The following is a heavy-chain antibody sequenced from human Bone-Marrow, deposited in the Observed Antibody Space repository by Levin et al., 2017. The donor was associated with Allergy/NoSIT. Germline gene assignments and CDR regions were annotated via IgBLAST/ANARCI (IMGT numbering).Heavy chain of an antibody. J-gene: IGHJ4*02. CDR2: IYYSGRT. CDR1: YGSIRTTSYY. V-gene: IGHV4-39*01. CDR3: ARGPGVAGLDY. Sequence: SQTLSLTCTVSYGSIRTTSYYWAWIRQPPGKGLEWIGTIYYSGRTYYNPSLQSRLTISMDTSKKQFSLSMISATAADTAVYFCARGPGVAGLDYWGQGILVTVSS. D-gene: IGHD3-3*01.